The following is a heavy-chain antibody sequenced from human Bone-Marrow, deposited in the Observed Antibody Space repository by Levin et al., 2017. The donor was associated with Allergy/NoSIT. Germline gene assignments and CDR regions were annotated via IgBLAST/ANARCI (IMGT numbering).Heavy chain of an antibody. CDR1: GFTFSGYV. V-gene: IGHV3-33*01. Sequence: PGGSLRLSCAASGFTFSGYVIHWVRQAPGKGLEWVAAIWFDGSNIYYGDSVRGRFIISRDNSKNTLYLQMNSLRAEDTAVYYCARDAGDDTSGYYFDNWGQGTLVTVSS. CDR2: IWFDGSNI. J-gene: IGHJ4*02. D-gene: IGHD3-22*01. CDR3: ARDAGDDTSGYYFDN.